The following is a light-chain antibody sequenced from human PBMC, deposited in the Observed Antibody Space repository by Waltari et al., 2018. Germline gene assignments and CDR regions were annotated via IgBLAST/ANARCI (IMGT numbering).Light chain of an antibody. V-gene: IGKV1-39*01. J-gene: IGKJ1*01. CDR1: QSISHY. CDR2: AAS. Sequence: IQMTQSPSSLSASVGDRVTITCRASQSISHYLSWYQQKPGKAPKPLIYAASSLQSGVPSRFSGSGSGTDFTLTISSLQPEDFATYYCQQSYNVPTFGPGTKVENK. CDR3: QQSYNVPT.